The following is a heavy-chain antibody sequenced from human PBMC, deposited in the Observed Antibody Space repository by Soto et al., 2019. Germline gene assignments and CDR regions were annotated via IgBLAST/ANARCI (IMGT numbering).Heavy chain of an antibody. J-gene: IGHJ4*02. Sequence: EVHLVESGGVVVQPGGSLRLTCAASGFTFDDHNMHWVRQVPGKGLEWVSLISWDGGTTYYADSVKGRFTVSRDNSINLLYLQMNALTTEDSALYYCASPQGDYWGQGTLVTVS. CDR1: GFTFDDHN. CDR3: ASPQGDY. CDR2: ISWDGGTT. V-gene: IGHV3-43*01.